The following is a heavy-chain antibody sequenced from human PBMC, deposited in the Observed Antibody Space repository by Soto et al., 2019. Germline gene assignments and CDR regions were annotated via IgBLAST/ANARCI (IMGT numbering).Heavy chain of an antibody. CDR1: GLSLTTNGLS. CDR2: IYWDDDK. V-gene: IGHV2-5*02. CDR3: AHSSTDLNHAMDV. J-gene: IGHJ6*02. Sequence: QITLKESGPPLVKPTQTLMLTCAFSGLSLTTNGLSVGWVRQPPGKALEWLALIYWDDDKRYSPSLKSRLTITRDTSKNQVVLTMTNMDPVDTATYYCAHSSTDLNHAMDVWGQGTTVSVSS. D-gene: IGHD3-3*01.